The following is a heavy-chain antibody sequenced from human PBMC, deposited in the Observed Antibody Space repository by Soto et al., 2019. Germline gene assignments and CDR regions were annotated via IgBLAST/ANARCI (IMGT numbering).Heavy chain of an antibody. CDR1: GFTFSTYA. V-gene: IGHV3-30-3*01. J-gene: IGHJ5*02. D-gene: IGHD3-22*01. CDR2: ISYDGSNK. CDR3: ARASMLFAYYYSSCYYDRLNRFAP. Sequence: GGSLRLSCAGSGFTFSTYAMHWVRQAPGKGLGWVAVISYDGSNKYYADSVKGRFTISRDNSKNTLYLQMNSLRAEDTAVYYCARASMLFAYYYSSCYYDRLNRFAPCAQGTPVIGSS.